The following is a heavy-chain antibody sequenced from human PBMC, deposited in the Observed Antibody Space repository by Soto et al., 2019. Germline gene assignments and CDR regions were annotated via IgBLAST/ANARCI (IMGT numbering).Heavy chain of an antibody. CDR1: GGTFSSYA. Sequence: GASVKVSCKASGGTFSSYAISWVRQAPGQGLEWMGGIIPIFGTENYAQKFQGKVTINADESTSTAYMKLSSLRSENTAVNYCARGESVKDYDFDFWGQGTLVTVSS. CDR3: ARGESVKDYDFDF. CDR2: IIPIFGTE. V-gene: IGHV1-69*13. J-gene: IGHJ4*02. D-gene: IGHD4-17*01.